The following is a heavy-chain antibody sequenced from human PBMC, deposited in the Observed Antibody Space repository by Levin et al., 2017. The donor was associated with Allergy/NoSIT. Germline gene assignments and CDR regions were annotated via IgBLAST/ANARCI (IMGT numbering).Heavy chain of an antibody. V-gene: IGHV3-30*04. Sequence: GGSLRLSCAASGFTFSSYAMHWVRQAPGKGLEWVAVISYDGSNKYYADSVKGRFTISRDNSKNTLYLQMNSLRAEDTAVYYCARSVGSSGPFDYWGQGTLVTVSS. D-gene: IGHD3-22*01. CDR2: ISYDGSNK. J-gene: IGHJ4*02. CDR1: GFTFSSYA. CDR3: ARSVGSSGPFDY.